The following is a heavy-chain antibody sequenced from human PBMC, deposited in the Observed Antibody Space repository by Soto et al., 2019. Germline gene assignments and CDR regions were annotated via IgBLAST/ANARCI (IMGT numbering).Heavy chain of an antibody. V-gene: IGHV1-69*01. D-gene: IGHD6-19*01. CDR1: GGTFSSYA. CDR2: IIPIFGTA. CDR3: ARPHSSGWYDDAFDI. J-gene: IGHJ3*02. Sequence: QVQLVQSGAEVKKPRSSVKVSCKASGGTFSSYAISWVRQAPGQGLEWMGGIIPIFGTANYAQKFQGRVTITADESTSTAYMELSSMRSEDTAVYYCARPHSSGWYDDAFDIWGQGTMVTVSS.